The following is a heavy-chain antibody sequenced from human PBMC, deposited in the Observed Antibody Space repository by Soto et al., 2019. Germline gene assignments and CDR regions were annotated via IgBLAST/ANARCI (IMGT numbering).Heavy chain of an antibody. D-gene: IGHD2-15*01. CDR2: ISAYNGNT. CDR3: ARAGCSGGSCYSDYYYYMDV. CDR1: GYTFSSYG. V-gene: IGHV1-18*01. Sequence: GASVKVSCKASGYTFSSYGISWVRQAPGQGLEWMGWISAYNGNTNYAQKLQGRVTMTTDTSTSTAYMELRSLRSDDTAVYYCARAGCSGGSCYSDYYYYMDVWGKGTTVTVS. J-gene: IGHJ6*03.